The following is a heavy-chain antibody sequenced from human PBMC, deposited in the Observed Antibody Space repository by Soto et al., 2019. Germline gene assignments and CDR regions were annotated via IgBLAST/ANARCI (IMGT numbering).Heavy chain of an antibody. Sequence: GGSLRLSCAASGFTVSSNYMSWVRQAPGKGLEWVSVIYSGGSTYYADSVKGRFTISRDNSKNTLYLQMNSLRAEDTAVYYCARNPQYSSGWYSLFDYWGQGTLVTVSS. D-gene: IGHD6-19*01. CDR2: IYSGGST. CDR1: GFTVSSNY. V-gene: IGHV3-53*01. CDR3: ARNPQYSSGWYSLFDY. J-gene: IGHJ4*02.